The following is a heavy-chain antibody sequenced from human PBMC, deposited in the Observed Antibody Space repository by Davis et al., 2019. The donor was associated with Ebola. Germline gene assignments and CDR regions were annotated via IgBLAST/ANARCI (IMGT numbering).Heavy chain of an antibody. Sequence: GESLKISCKGSGYSFTSYWIGWVRQMPGKGLEWMGIIYPGDSDTRYSPSFQGQVTISADKSISTAYLQWSSLKASDTAMYYCARRPYCSSTSCYFDNWFDPWGQGTLVTVSS. J-gene: IGHJ5*02. D-gene: IGHD2-2*01. CDR3: ARRPYCSSTSCYFDNWFDP. CDR1: GYSFTSYW. V-gene: IGHV5-51*01. CDR2: IYPGDSDT.